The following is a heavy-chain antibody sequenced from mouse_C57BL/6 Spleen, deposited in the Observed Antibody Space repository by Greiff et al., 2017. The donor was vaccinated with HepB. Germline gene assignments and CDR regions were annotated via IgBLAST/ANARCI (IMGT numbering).Heavy chain of an antibody. V-gene: IGHV5-6*01. Sequence: EVKVVESGGDLVKPGGSLKLSCAASGFTFSSYGMSWVRQTPDKRLEWVATISSGGSYTYYPDSVKGRFTISRDNAKNTLYLQMSSLKSEDTAMYYCARHGTGTGRYYFDYWGQGTTLTVSS. J-gene: IGHJ2*01. D-gene: IGHD4-1*01. CDR3: ARHGTGTGRYYFDY. CDR2: ISSGGSYT. CDR1: GFTFSSYG.